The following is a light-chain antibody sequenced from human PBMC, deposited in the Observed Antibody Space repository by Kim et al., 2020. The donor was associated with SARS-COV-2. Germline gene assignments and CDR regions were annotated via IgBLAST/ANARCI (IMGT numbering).Light chain of an antibody. CDR1: NIGSKK. CDR2: RET. Sequence: VTVALGQTAGITCGGNNIGSKKVHWYQQKPGQAPVRVIYRETNRPSGIPERFSGTKSGNTATLTISRAQAGDEADYYCQVGDSSTVCGGGTQLTVL. J-gene: IGLJ3*02. CDR3: QVGDSSTV. V-gene: IGLV3-9*01.